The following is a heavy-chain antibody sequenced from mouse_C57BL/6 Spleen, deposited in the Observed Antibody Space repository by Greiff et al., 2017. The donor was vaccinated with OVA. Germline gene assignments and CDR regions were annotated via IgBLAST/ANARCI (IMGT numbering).Heavy chain of an antibody. J-gene: IGHJ3*01. Sequence: EVQLQQSGPELVKPGASVKISCKASGYTFTDYYMNWVKQSHGKSLEWIGDINPNNGGTSYNQKFKGKATLTVDKSSSTAYMELRSLTSEDSAVYYCARGRAGTKGFAYWGQGTLVTVSA. V-gene: IGHV1-26*01. CDR3: ARGRAGTKGFAY. CDR1: GYTFTDYY. D-gene: IGHD3-3*01. CDR2: INPNNGGT.